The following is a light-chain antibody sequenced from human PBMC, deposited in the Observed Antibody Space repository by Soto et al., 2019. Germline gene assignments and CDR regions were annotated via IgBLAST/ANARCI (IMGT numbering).Light chain of an antibody. V-gene: IGLV1-40*01. Sequence: QSVLTQPPSVSGAPGQRVIISCTGSSSNIGAGYDVHWYQQLPGTAPKLLIYGNSNRPSGVPDRFSGSKSGNSASLAITGLQAEDDADYYCQSYDSSLSGWVFGGGTKLTVL. CDR1: SSNIGAGYD. J-gene: IGLJ3*02. CDR2: GNS. CDR3: QSYDSSLSGWV.